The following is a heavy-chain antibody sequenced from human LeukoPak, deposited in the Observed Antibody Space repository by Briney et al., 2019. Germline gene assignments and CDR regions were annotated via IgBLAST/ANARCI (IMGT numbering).Heavy chain of an antibody. CDR1: GFTFSSYS. CDR2: ISSSSSYI. CDR3: AKDSSSWYPPDY. J-gene: IGHJ4*02. V-gene: IGHV3-21*04. D-gene: IGHD6-13*01. Sequence: GGSLRLSCAASGFTFSSYSMNWVRQAPGKGLEWVSSISSSSSYIYYADSVKGRFTISRDNSKNTLYLQMNSLRAEDTAVYYCAKDSSSWYPPDYWGQGTLVTVSS.